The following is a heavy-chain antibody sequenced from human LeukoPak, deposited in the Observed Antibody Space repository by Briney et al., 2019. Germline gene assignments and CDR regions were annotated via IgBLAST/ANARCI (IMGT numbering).Heavy chain of an antibody. CDR3: AREDSSGWYSNFDY. Sequence: QVQLQESGPGLVKPSQTLSLTCTVSGGSISSRSYYLSWFRQPAREGRGRDGRIYTSGSTNYNPSLKSRVTISVDTSKNQFSLKLSSVTAADTAVYYCAREDSSGWYSNFDYWGQGTLVTVSS. V-gene: IGHV4-61*02. CDR1: GGSISSRSYY. J-gene: IGHJ4*02. D-gene: IGHD6-19*01. CDR2: IYTSGST.